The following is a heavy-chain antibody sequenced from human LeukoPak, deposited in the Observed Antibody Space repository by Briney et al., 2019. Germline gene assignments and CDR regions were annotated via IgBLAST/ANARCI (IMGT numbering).Heavy chain of an antibody. V-gene: IGHV3-7*01. Sequence: GGSLRLSCAASGFTFSSYWMSWVRQAPGEGLEWVANIKQDGSEKYYVDSVKGRFTISRDNAKNSRYLQMNSLRAEDTAVYYCAREPGGIAADGTPNYYGHLDVWGKGTTVTVSS. CDR1: GFTFSSYW. CDR2: IKQDGSEK. J-gene: IGHJ6*04. D-gene: IGHD6-13*01. CDR3: AREPGGIAADGTPNYYGHLDV.